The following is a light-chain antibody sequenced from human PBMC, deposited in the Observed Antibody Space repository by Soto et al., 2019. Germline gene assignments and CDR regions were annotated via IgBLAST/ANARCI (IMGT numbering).Light chain of an antibody. CDR2: NTN. CDR3: TSFSSSTSLYV. CDR1: SSNIGSNA. J-gene: IGLJ1*01. Sequence: QSVLTQPPSASGTPGQRVTISCSGSSSNIGSNAVNWYQQLPGTAPKLLIYNTNQRPSGAPDRFSGSKSGTSASLAISGLQSEDEADYYCTSFSSSTSLYVFGTGTKLTVL. V-gene: IGLV1-44*01.